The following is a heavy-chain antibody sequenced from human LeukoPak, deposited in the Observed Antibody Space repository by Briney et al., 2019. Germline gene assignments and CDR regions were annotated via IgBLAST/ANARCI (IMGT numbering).Heavy chain of an antibody. J-gene: IGHJ4*02. CDR3: AKHYDISGYYPY. CDR2: ISGGGGST. CDR1: GFPFSSYS. Sequence: PGGSLRLSCAASGFPFSSYSMTWVRQAPGKGLEWVSAISGGGGSTHYADSVKGRFTISRDNSKDTLFLQMSSLRADDTAIYYCAKHYDISGYYPYWGQGTLVTVSS. V-gene: IGHV3-23*01. D-gene: IGHD3-22*01.